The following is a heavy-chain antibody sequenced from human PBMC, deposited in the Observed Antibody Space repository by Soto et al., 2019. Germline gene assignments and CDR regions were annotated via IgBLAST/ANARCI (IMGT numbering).Heavy chain of an antibody. CDR2: ISGSRGST. CDR3: AKDHRIWGRLVEYLDV. Sequence: EVQLLESGGGLVQPGGSLRLSCAASGFTFSSYALGWVRQAPGRGLECVSAISGSRGSTFYADSVKGRFTISRDTSKNTLYLQMNTLTAEDTAVYYCAKDHRIWGRLVEYLDVWGQGTTVTVSS. V-gene: IGHV3-23*01. J-gene: IGHJ6*02. D-gene: IGHD3-10*01. CDR1: GFTFSSYA.